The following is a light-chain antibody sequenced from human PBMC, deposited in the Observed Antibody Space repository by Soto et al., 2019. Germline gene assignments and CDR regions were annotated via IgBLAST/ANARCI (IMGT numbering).Light chain of an antibody. CDR3: QQYNSYSGMYT. V-gene: IGKV1-5*01. Sequence: DIQMTQSPSTLSASVGDRVTITCRASQSISSWLAWYQQKPGKAPKLLIYDASSLESGVPSRFSGSGSGTESTLTISSLQPDDFATYYCQQYNSYSGMYTFGQGTKLEIK. CDR1: QSISSW. J-gene: IGKJ2*01. CDR2: DAS.